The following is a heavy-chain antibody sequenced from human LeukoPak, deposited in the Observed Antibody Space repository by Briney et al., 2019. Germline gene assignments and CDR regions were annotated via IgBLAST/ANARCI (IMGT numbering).Heavy chain of an antibody. Sequence: PGGSLRLSCAASGFNFNTYAMNWVRQAPGKELEWVAVIWYDGSTEYYADSVKGRFTISRDNSKNTLYLQMNSLRVEDSAVYYCARAPYYYDTSGFLIWGQGTMVTVSS. CDR2: IWYDGSTE. V-gene: IGHV3-33*01. D-gene: IGHD3-22*01. CDR3: ARAPYYYDTSGFLI. J-gene: IGHJ3*02. CDR1: GFNFNTYA.